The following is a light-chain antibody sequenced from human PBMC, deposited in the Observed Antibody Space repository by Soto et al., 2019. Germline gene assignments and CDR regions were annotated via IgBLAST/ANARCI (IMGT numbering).Light chain of an antibody. CDR3: QTWASGTVV. Sequence: VVTQSPSASASLGASVKLTCTLSSGHSSYAIAWHQQQPEKGPRYLMKLNSDGSHSKGDGIPDRFSGSTSGAARYLTISSLQSEEEADYYCQTWASGTVVFGGGTKLTVL. CDR2: LNSDGSH. V-gene: IGLV4-69*01. J-gene: IGLJ2*01. CDR1: SGHSSYA.